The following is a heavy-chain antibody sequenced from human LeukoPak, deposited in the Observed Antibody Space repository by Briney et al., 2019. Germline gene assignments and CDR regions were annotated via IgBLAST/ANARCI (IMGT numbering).Heavy chain of an antibody. CDR1: GASISNGDHY. CDR3: ARDLRGYCTGGRCYAGLDY. J-gene: IGHJ4*02. Sequence: PSETLSLTCAVSGASISNGDHYWSWIRQPPGKGLEWIGYIYYSGSTFYNPSLRSRISISVDTSKNQFSLRLRSVTAADTAVYYCARDLRGYCTGGRCYAGLDYWGQGILVAVSS. D-gene: IGHD2-8*02. V-gene: IGHV4-30-4*01. CDR2: IYYSGST.